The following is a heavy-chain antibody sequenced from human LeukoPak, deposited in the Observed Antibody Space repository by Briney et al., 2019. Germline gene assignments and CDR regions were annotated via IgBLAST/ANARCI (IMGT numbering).Heavy chain of an antibody. CDR1: GFTFSSYS. CDR2: ISSSSSYI. J-gene: IGHJ4*02. CDR3: ARSDYGDYIGINDY. Sequence: GGSLRLSCAASGFTFSSYSMNWVRQAPGKGLGWVSSISSSSSYIYYADSVKGRFTISRDNAKNSLYLQMNSLRAEDTAVYYCARSDYGDYIGINDYWGQGTLVTVSS. V-gene: IGHV3-21*01. D-gene: IGHD4-17*01.